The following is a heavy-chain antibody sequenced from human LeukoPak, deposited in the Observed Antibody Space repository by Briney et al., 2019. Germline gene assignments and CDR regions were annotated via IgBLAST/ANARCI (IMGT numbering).Heavy chain of an antibody. D-gene: IGHD5-18*01. CDR1: GFTFSSYE. CDR2: ISSSGSTI. V-gene: IGHV3-48*03. CDR3: AKENTAMVNDY. J-gene: IGHJ4*02. Sequence: GGSLRLSCAASGFTFSSYEMNWVRQAPGKGLEWVSYISSSGSTIYYADSVKGRFTISRDNSKNTLYLQMNSLRAEDTAVYYCAKENTAMVNDYWGQGTLVTVSS.